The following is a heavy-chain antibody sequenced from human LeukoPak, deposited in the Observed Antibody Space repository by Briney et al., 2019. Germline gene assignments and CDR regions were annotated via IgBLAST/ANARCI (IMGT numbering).Heavy chain of an antibody. D-gene: IGHD2-15*01. J-gene: IGHJ6*03. CDR3: ARVLRYCSGGNCYSGGIGYMDV. Sequence: PVGSLRLSCAASVFTFSDYNMRWIRQAPGKGLEWVSSISRSGITKYYADSVKGRFTISRDNAKNSLFLQMNSLRAEDTAVYYCARVLRYCSGGNCYSGGIGYMDVWGKGSTVTVSS. V-gene: IGHV3-11*01. CDR2: ISRSGITK. CDR1: VFTFSDYN.